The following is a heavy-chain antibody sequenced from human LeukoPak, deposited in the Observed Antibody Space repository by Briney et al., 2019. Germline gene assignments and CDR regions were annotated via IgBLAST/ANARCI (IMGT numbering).Heavy chain of an antibody. CDR3: GRHAYGDSSAAFDI. Sequence: SLRLSCAASGFAFSSYAMTWVRQAPGKGLEWIGEVYRRGSTSYNPSLKSRVVISIDKSKNQYSLNLNSVTAADTAMYYCGRHAYGDSSAAFDIWGQGTMVIVSS. V-gene: IGHV4-4*02. CDR2: VYRRGST. CDR1: GFAFSSYAM. D-gene: IGHD4-17*01. J-gene: IGHJ3*02.